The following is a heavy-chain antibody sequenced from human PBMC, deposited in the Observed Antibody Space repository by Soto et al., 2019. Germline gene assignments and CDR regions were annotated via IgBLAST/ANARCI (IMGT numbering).Heavy chain of an antibody. D-gene: IGHD3-10*01. J-gene: IGHJ4*02. Sequence: QLQLQESGPGLVKPSETLSLTCTVSGGSISRSSYYWGWIRQPPGKGLEWIGSIYYSGSTQYNPSLKSRFTISVDTSKNQFSLKLSSVTAADTAVYYCATLWFGEADYWGQGTLVTVSS. CDR1: GGSISRSSYY. V-gene: IGHV4-39*01. CDR3: ATLWFGEADY. CDR2: IYYSGST.